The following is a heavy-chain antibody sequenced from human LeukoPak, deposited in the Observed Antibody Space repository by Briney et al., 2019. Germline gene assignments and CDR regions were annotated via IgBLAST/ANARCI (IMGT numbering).Heavy chain of an antibody. CDR2: ISSSGTTI. V-gene: IGHV3-11*01. CDR3: AREFMRVTAFDI. CDR1: GFRFSDYF. D-gene: IGHD2-21*02. J-gene: IGHJ3*02. Sequence: NPGGSLRLSCAASGFRFSDYFMTWIRQAPGKGLESVSYISSSGTTIYYADSVKGRFTISRDNAKNSLDLQMNSLRAEDTAVYYCAREFMRVTAFDIWGQGTMVTVSS.